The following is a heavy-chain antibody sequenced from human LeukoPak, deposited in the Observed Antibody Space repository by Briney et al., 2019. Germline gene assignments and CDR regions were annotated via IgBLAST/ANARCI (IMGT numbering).Heavy chain of an antibody. CDR2: INWNGGST. J-gene: IGHJ1*01. Sequence: RPGGSLRLSCAASGFTFDDCGMSWVRQAPGKGLEWVSGINWNGGSTGYADSVKGRFTISRDNAKNSLYLQMNSLRAEDTALYCCARDQYYYDSSGYYREYFQHWGQGTLVTVSS. V-gene: IGHV3-20*04. CDR3: ARDQYYYDSSGYYREYFQH. CDR1: GFTFDDCG. D-gene: IGHD3-22*01.